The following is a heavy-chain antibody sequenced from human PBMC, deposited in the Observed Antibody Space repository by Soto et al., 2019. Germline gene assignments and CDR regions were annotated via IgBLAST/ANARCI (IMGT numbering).Heavy chain of an antibody. CDR2: ISYDGSNK. J-gene: IGHJ4*02. CDR1: GFTFSSYA. Sequence: GGSLRLSCAASGFTFSSYAMHWVRQAPGKGLEWVAVISYDGSNKYYADSVKGRFTISRDNSKNTLYLQMNSLRAEDTAVYYCARGHTAMAAANIDYWGQGTLVTVSS. D-gene: IGHD5-18*01. V-gene: IGHV3-30-3*01. CDR3: ARGHTAMAAANIDY.